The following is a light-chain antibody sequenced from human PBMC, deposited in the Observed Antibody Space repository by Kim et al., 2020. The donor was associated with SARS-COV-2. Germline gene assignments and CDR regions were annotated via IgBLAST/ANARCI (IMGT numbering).Light chain of an antibody. CDR3: HQYNEWFGT. V-gene: IGKV3-15*01. CDR1: QSVSSH. CDR2: GAS. J-gene: IGKJ4*01. Sequence: VSPGEVATFSCRASQSVSSHFAWYQQKPGLAPRLLIYGASTRAPGIPARFSGSGSGTEFTLTISSLQSEDVAVYYCHQYNEWFGTFGGGTKVDIK.